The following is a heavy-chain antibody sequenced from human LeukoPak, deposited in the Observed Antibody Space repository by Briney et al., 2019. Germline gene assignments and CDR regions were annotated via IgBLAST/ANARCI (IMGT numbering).Heavy chain of an antibody. CDR2: INPNSGGT. J-gene: IGHJ3*02. CDR1: GYTFTGYY. V-gene: IGHV1-2*02. D-gene: IGHD3-22*01. Sequence: GASVKVSCKASGYTFTGYYMHWVRQAPGQGLEWMGWINPNSGGTNYAQKFQGRVTMTRDTSISTAYMELSRLRSDDTAVYYCARGSGDSSGYYPHAFDIWGQGTMVTVSS. CDR3: ARGSGDSSGYYPHAFDI.